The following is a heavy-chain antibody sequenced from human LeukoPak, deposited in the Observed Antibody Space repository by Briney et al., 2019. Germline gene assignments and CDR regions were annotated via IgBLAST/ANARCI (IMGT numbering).Heavy chain of an antibody. CDR3: ARDLLGGQFDY. CDR2: IYTSGST. V-gene: IGHV4-61*02. D-gene: IGHD3-16*01. Sequence: PSQTLSLTCTVSGGSISSGSYYWSWIRQPAGKGLEWIGRIYTSGSTNYNPSLKSRVIISVDTSKNQFSLKLSSVTAADTAVYYCARDLLGGQFDYWGQGTLVTVSS. J-gene: IGHJ4*02. CDR1: GGSISSGSYY.